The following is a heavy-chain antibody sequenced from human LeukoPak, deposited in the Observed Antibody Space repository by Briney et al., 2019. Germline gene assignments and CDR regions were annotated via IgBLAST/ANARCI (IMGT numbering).Heavy chain of an antibody. D-gene: IGHD1-26*01. CDR3: ARDAAGASVFDY. V-gene: IGHV1-2*02. CDR1: GYTFTGYN. J-gene: IGHJ4*02. Sequence: ASAKVSCKASGYTFTGYNMHWVRQAPGQGLEWMGWINPNSGGTNYAQKFQGRVTMTRDTSISTAYMELSRLRSDDTAVYYCARDAAGASVFDYWGQGTLVTVSS. CDR2: INPNSGGT.